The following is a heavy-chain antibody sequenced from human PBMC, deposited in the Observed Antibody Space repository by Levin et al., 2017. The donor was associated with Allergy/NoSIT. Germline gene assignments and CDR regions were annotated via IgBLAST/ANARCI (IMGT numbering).Heavy chain of an antibody. CDR3: AKDVEGYCSSTSCYGNWFDP. V-gene: IGHV3-30*18. CDR2: ISYDGSNK. D-gene: IGHD2-2*01. Sequence: GESLKISCAASGFTFSSYGMHWVRQAPGKGLEWVAVISYDGSNKYYADSVKGRFTISRDNSKNTLYLQMNSLRAEDTAVYYCAKDVEGYCSSTSCYGNWFDPWGQGTLVTVSS. J-gene: IGHJ5*02. CDR1: GFTFSSYG.